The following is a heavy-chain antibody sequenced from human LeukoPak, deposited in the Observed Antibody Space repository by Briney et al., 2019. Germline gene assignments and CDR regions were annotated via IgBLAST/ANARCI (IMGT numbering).Heavy chain of an antibody. CDR1: GYSISSGYY. V-gene: IGHV4-38-2*02. Sequence: SETLSLTCTVSGYSISSGYYWGWIRQPPGKGLEWTGSIDHSGSTYYNPSLKSRITISVDTSKNQFSLKLSSVTAADTAVYYCARHYDYGGDNDAFDIWGQGTMVTVSS. D-gene: IGHD4-23*01. J-gene: IGHJ3*02. CDR3: ARHYDYGGDNDAFDI. CDR2: IDHSGST.